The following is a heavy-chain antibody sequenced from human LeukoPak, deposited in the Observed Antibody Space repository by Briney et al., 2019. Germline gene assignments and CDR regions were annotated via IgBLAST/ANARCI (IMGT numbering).Heavy chain of an antibody. V-gene: IGHV4-4*07. J-gene: IGHJ6*03. CDR2: IYTSGST. CDR3: ARDATMVRGVRYYYMDV. Sequence: SETLSLTCTVSGGSISSYYWSWIRQPAGKGLEWIGRIYTSGSTNYNPSLKSRVTMSVDTSKNQFSLKLSSVTAADTAVYYCARDATMVRGVRYYYMDVWGKGPRSPSP. D-gene: IGHD3-10*01. CDR1: GGSISSYY.